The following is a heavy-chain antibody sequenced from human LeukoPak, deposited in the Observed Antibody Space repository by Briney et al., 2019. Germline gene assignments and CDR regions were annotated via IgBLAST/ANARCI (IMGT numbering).Heavy chain of an antibody. CDR1: GFTLSDSW. CDR3: NLNNSGTSANFY. D-gene: IGHD3-10*01. CDR2: IKKDGSEK. Sequence: GGSLRLSCAASGFTLSDSWMTWVRQAPGKGLECVATIKKDGSEKFYVESVRGRFTISRDNAKNSLYLQMSSLRAEDTAVYYCNLNNSGTSANFYWGLGTLVTVSS. V-gene: IGHV3-7*01. J-gene: IGHJ4*02.